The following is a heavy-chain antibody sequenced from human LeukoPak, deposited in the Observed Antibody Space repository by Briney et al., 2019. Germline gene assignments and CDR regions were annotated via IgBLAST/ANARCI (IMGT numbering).Heavy chain of an antibody. CDR3: ARQAVARPFDL. CDR2: ISSSSAYI. CDR1: GFIFSDYS. Sequence: GALRLSCVASGFIFSDYSMDWVRQAPGKGLEWVSSISSSSAYIFYSDSVKGRFTISRDNAQSSLYLQMNSLRAEDTAVYYCARQAVARPFDLWGQGTMAAVSS. V-gene: IGHV3-21*06. J-gene: IGHJ3*01.